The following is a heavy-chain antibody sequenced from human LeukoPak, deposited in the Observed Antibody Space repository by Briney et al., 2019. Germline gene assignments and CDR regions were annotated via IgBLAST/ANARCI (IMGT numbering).Heavy chain of an antibody. CDR3: ARLLGDGYNEYYFDY. CDR1: GFTVSSNY. D-gene: IGHD5-24*01. V-gene: IGHV3-66*01. Sequence: GGSLRLYCAASGFTVSSNYMSWVRQAPGKGLEWVSVIYSGGSTYYADSVKGRFTISRDNSKNTLYLQMNSLRAEDTAVYYCARLLGDGYNEYYFDYWGQGTLVTVSS. J-gene: IGHJ4*02. CDR2: IYSGGST.